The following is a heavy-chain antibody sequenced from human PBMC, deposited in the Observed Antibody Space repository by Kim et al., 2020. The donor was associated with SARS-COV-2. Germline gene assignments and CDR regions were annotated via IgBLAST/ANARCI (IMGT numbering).Heavy chain of an antibody. CDR1: GGSISSYY. D-gene: IGHD4-17*01. J-gene: IGHJ5*02. CDR2: IYYSRST. CDR3: ARDTLYGANRRWFDP. V-gene: IGHV4-59*01. Sequence: SETLSLTCTVSGGSISSYYWSWIRQPPGKGLEWIGYIYYSRSTNYNPSLKSRVTISVDTSKNQFSLKLSSVTAADTAVYYCARDTLYGANRRWFDPWGQGTLVTVSS.